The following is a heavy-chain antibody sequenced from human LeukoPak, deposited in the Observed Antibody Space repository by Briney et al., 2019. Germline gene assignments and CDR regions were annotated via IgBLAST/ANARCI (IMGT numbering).Heavy chain of an antibody. CDR2: IYHSGST. D-gene: IGHD4-17*01. CDR3: ARDGHTVTAPFDY. CDR1: GGSISSSNW. J-gene: IGHJ4*02. V-gene: IGHV4-4*02. Sequence: SGTLSLTCAVSGGSISSSNWWSWVRQPPGKGLEWIGEIYHSGSTNYNPSLKSRATISVDKSKNQFSLKLSSVTAADTAVYYCARDGHTVTAPFDYWGQGTLVTVSS.